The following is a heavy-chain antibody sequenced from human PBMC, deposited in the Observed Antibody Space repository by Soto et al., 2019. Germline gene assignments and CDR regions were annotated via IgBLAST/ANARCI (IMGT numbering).Heavy chain of an antibody. CDR2: IYYSGST. CDR1: GGSISSYY. V-gene: IGHV4-59*01. Sequence: SETLSLTCTVSGGSISSYYWSWIRQPPGKGLEWIGYIYYSGSTNYNPSLKSRVTISVDTSKNQFSLKLSSVTAADTAVYYCARASQYCSSTSCYNWFDPWGQGTLVTVSS. CDR3: ARASQYCSSTSCYNWFDP. D-gene: IGHD2-2*01. J-gene: IGHJ5*02.